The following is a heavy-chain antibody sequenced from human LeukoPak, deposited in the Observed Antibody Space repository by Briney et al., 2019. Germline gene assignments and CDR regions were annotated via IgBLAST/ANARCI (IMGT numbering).Heavy chain of an antibody. V-gene: IGHV1-18*01. CDR3: ARDPGRRELLSPDY. D-gene: IGHD1-26*01. Sequence: GASVKVSSKASGYTFTSYGISWVRQAPGQGLEWMGWISAYNGNTDYAQKLQGRVTMTTDTSTSTAYMELRSLRSDDTAVYYCARDPGRRELLSPDYWGQGTLVTVSS. J-gene: IGHJ4*02. CDR2: ISAYNGNT. CDR1: GYTFTSYG.